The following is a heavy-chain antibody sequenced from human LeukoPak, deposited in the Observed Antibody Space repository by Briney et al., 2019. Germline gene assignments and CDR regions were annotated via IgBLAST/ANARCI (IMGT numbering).Heavy chain of an antibody. CDR1: GGSISSSIYY. D-gene: IGHD3-22*01. CDR2: IYYSGST. CDR3: ARRRGGYYDRYIDY. J-gene: IGHJ4*02. Sequence: SETLSLTCTVSGGSISSSIYYWGWIRQPPGKGLEWIGSIYYSGSTYYNPSLRSRVTISVDTSKNQFSLKLSSVTAADTAVYYCARRRGGYYDRYIDYWGQGTLVTVSS. V-gene: IGHV4-39*01.